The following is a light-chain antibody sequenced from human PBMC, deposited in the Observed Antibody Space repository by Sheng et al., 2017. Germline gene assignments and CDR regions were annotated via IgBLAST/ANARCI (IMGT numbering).Light chain of an antibody. CDR3: SSYRSSSPXVV. J-gene: IGLJ2*01. V-gene: IGLV2-14*01. CDR2: EVS. Sequence: QSALTQPASVSGSPGQSITISCTGTSSDVGGYNYVSWYQQHPGKAPQLMIYEVSNRPSGVSNRFSGSKSGNTASLTISGLQAEDEADYYCSSYRSSSPXVVLGGGTKLTVL. CDR1: SSDVGGYNY.